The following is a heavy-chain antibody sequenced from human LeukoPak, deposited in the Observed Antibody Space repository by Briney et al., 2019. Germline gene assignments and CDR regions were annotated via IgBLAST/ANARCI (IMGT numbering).Heavy chain of an antibody. Sequence: PSGTLSLTCAVYGGSFSSYYWSWIRQPPGKGLEWIGYIYYSGSTNYNPSLKSRVTISVDTSKNQFSLKLSSVTAADTAVYYCARDSPWDSSGLDYWGQGTLATVSS. CDR1: GGSFSSYY. CDR2: IYYSGST. V-gene: IGHV4-59*01. J-gene: IGHJ4*02. CDR3: ARDSPWDSSGLDY. D-gene: IGHD3-22*01.